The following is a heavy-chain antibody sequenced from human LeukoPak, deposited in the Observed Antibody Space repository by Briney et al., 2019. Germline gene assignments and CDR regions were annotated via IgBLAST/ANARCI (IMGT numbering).Heavy chain of an antibody. V-gene: IGHV4-34*01. CDR1: GGSFSGYY. J-gene: IGHJ6*04. Sequence: PSETLSLTCAVYGGSFSGYYWSRIRQPPGKGLEWIGEINHSGSTNYNPSLKSRVTISVDTSKNQFSLKLSSVTAADTAVYYCARVGYSYGYGPSDTDVWGKGTTVTVSS. CDR2: INHSGST. CDR3: ARVGYSYGYGPSDTDV. D-gene: IGHD5-18*01.